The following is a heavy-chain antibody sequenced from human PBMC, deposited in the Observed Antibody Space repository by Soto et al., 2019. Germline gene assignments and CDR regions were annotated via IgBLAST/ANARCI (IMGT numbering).Heavy chain of an antibody. D-gene: IGHD6-19*01. J-gene: IGHJ5*02. CDR2: IYHSGST. V-gene: IGHV4-59*12. CDR1: GGSISTNY. Sequence: PSETLSLTCTVSGGSISTNYWSWIRQPPGKGLEWIGEIYHSGSTNYNPSLKSRVTISVDKSKNQFSLKLSSVTAADTAVYYCARDSSGSPFDPWGQGTLVTVSS. CDR3: ARDSSGSPFDP.